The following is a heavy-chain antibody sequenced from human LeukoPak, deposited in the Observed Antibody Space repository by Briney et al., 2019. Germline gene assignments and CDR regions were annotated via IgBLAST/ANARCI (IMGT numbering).Heavy chain of an antibody. CDR2: IKQDGSEF. CDR3: AREIGTRDGYNVDYFDY. V-gene: IGHV3-7*01. J-gene: IGHJ4*02. D-gene: IGHD5-24*01. Sequence: GGSLRLSCVASGFTFSSYWMSWVRQVPGKGLEWVANIKQDGSEFYYVDSVKGRFTISRDNAKNSLYLQMNSLRAEDTAVYYCAREIGTRDGYNVDYFDYWGQGTLVTVSS. CDR1: GFTFSSYW.